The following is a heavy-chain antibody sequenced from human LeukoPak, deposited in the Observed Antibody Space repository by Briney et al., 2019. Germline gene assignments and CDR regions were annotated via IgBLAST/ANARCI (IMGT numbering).Heavy chain of an antibody. CDR3: ARSARLMKGVVEVTALDD. J-gene: IGHJ4*02. V-gene: IGHV3-48*01. CDR2: ISSSSRDI. CDR1: GFTFSTYS. Sequence: GGSLRLSCAASGFTFSTYSMNWVRQAPGKGLEWVSYISSSSRDIDYADSVKGRFTISRDNAKNLLYLEMNSLRADDTAVYYCARSARLMKGVVEVTALDDWGQGTLVTVSS. D-gene: IGHD3-3*01.